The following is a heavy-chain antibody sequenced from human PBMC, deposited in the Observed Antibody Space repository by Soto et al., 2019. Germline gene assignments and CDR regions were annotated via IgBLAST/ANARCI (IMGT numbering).Heavy chain of an antibody. J-gene: IGHJ6*02. Sequence: EKGLEWMGRIDPSDSYTNYSPSFQGHVTISADKSISTAYLQWSSLKASDTAMYFCASSSMVRRFSYGIGVWAEGITVTGPS. V-gene: IGHV5-10-1*01. CDR2: IDPSDSYT. CDR3: ASSSMVRRFSYGIGV. D-gene: IGHD3-10*01.